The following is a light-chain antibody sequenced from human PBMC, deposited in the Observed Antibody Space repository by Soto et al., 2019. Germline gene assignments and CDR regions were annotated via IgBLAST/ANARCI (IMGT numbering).Light chain of an antibody. V-gene: IGLV2-11*01. CDR1: SSDVGGYNY. CDR3: CSYAGSYIVV. Sequence: QSVLTQPRSVSGSPGQSVAISCTGTSSDVGGYNYVSWYRQHPGRAPKLLLYDVTTRPSGVPDRFSGSKSGNTASLTISGLQADDEADYYCCSYAGSYIVVIGGGTKLTVL. CDR2: DVT. J-gene: IGLJ2*01.